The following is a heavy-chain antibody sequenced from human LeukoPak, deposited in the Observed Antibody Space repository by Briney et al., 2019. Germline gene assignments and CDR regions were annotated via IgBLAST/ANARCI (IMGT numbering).Heavy chain of an antibody. CDR3: ARGGCSSTSCYPLYYYYYMDA. Sequence: ASVKVSCKASGYTFTGYYMHWVRQAPGQGLEWMGWINPNSGGTNYAQKFQGWVTMTRDTSISTAYMELSRLRSDDTAVYYCARGGCSSTSCYPLYYYYYMDAWGKGTTVTVSS. CDR1: GYTFTGYY. V-gene: IGHV1-2*04. D-gene: IGHD2-2*01. CDR2: INPNSGGT. J-gene: IGHJ6*03.